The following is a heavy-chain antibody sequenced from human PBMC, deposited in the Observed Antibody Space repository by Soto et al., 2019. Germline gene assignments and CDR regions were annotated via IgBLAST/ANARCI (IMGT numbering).Heavy chain of an antibody. D-gene: IGHD7-27*01. J-gene: IGHJ4*02. V-gene: IGHV1-69*12. CDR3: ARGNDEGTGDFSG. CDR1: GGTFPIYG. Sequence: QVQLEQSGTEVKKPGSSVKVSCRSSGGTFPIYGFSWVRQAPGQGLEWMGGIITILNSPQYAQRFKGRITISADESTSPVYLQMNSLTSEDTAVYFCARGNDEGTGDFSGWGQGTLVTVSS. CDR2: IITILNSP.